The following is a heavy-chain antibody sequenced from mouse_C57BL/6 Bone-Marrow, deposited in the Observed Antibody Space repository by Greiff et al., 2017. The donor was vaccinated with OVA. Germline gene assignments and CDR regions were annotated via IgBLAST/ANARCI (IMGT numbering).Heavy chain of an antibody. CDR3: ARALITTVVAPFDY. V-gene: IGHV1-55*01. D-gene: IGHD1-1*01. CDR2: IYPGSGST. CDR1: GYTFTSYW. Sequence: QVQLQQPGAELVKPGASVKMSCKASGYTFTSYWITWVQQRPGQGLEWIGDIYPGSGSTNYNEKFKSKATLTVDTSSSTAYMQLSSLTSEDSAVYYCARALITTVVAPFDYWGQGTTLTVSS. J-gene: IGHJ2*01.